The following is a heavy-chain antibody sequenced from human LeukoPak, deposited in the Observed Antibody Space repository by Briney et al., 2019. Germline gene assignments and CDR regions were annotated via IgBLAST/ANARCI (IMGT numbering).Heavy chain of an antibody. CDR1: GFTFSSYA. Sequence: GGSLRLSCAASGFTFSSYAMHWVRQAPGKGLEWVAVISYDGSNKYYADSVKGRFTVSRDNSKNTLYLQMNSLRAEDTAVYYCAKSYYDSRGYRGDFDYWGQGTLVTVSS. D-gene: IGHD3-22*01. CDR2: ISYDGSNK. CDR3: AKSYYDSRGYRGDFDY. V-gene: IGHV3-30*04. J-gene: IGHJ4*02.